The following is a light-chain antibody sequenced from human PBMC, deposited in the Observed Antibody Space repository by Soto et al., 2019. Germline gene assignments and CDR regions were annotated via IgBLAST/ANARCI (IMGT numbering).Light chain of an antibody. CDR2: EVT. Sequence: QSALTQPPSASGSPGQSVTISCTGTSSDVGGYNFVSWYQQHPGKAPKLIIYEVTKRPSGVPDRFSGSKSGNTASLTVSGLQAEDEADYYCSSFTNNNTPHVVFGGGTKLTVL. CDR3: SSFTNNNTPHVV. V-gene: IGLV2-8*01. J-gene: IGLJ2*01. CDR1: SSDVGGYNF.